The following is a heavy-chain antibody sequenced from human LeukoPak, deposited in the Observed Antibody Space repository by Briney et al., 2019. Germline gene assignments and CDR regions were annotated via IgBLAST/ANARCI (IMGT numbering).Heavy chain of an antibody. V-gene: IGHV3-74*01. CDR3: VSFYEAY. Sequence: GGSLRLSCAASGNYWMHWVRQAPGKGLVWVSHINSDGSWTSYADSVKGRFTISKDNAKNTAYLQMNSLRAEDTAVYYCVSFYEAYWGRGTLVTVSS. D-gene: IGHD2/OR15-2a*01. J-gene: IGHJ4*02. CDR2: INSDGSWT. CDR1: GNYW.